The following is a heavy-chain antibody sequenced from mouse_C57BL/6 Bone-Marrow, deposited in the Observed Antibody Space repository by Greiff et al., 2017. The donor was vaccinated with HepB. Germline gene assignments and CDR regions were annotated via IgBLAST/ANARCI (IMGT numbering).Heavy chain of an antibody. CDR1: GFTFSSYA. CDR3: TRVGRILDAMDY. Sequence: DVHLVESGEGLVKPGGSLKLSCAASGFTFSSYAISWVRQTPEKRLEWVAYISSGGDYIYYADTVKGRFTISRDNARNTLYLQMSSLKSEDTAMYYCTRVGRILDAMDYWGQGTSVTVSA. J-gene: IGHJ4*01. CDR2: ISSGGDYI. V-gene: IGHV5-9-1*02.